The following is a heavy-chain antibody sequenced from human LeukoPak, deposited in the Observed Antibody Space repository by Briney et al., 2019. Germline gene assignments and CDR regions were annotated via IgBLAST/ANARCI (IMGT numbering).Heavy chain of an antibody. V-gene: IGHV4-39*01. CDR1: GGSIPNSPYF. Sequence: SETLSLTCTVSGGSIPNSPYFWGWIRQPPGNGLEWIATASYSGVTYYNPSLKSRVTISVDTSKNQFSLKMTSVTAADTAVYFCARQSSDVENFPRYFDQWGQGTLVTVSS. CDR2: ASYSGVT. J-gene: IGHJ4*02. CDR3: ARQSSDVENFPRYFDQ. D-gene: IGHD1-7*01.